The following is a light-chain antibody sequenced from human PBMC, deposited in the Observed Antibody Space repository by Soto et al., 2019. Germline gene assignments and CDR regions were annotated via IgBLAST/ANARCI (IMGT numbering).Light chain of an antibody. CDR2: GAS. CDR3: QQYGSSPLWT. CDR1: QSVSSSY. Sequence: EIVMAQSPGTLSLSPVERATLSCMASQSVSSSYLAWYQQKPGQAPRLLIYGASSRATGIPGRFSGSGSGTDFTLTISRLEPEDFAVYYCQQYGSSPLWTFGQGTKVDIK. J-gene: IGKJ1*01. V-gene: IGKV3-20*01.